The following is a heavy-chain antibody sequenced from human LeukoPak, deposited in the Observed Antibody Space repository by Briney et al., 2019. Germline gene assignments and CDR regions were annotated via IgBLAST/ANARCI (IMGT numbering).Heavy chain of an antibody. J-gene: IGHJ4*02. CDR2: MNPKSGNT. V-gene: IGHV1-8*01. CDR1: GYTFTSYD. D-gene: IGHD3-16*02. CDR3: ARVEEPYDYVWGSYRYTPDDY. Sequence: ASVKVSCKASGYTFTSYDINWVRQATGQGLEWMGWMNPKSGNTGYAQKFQGRVTMTRDTSISTAYMELSRLRSEDTAVYYCARVEEPYDYVWGSYRYTPDDYWGQGTLVTVSS.